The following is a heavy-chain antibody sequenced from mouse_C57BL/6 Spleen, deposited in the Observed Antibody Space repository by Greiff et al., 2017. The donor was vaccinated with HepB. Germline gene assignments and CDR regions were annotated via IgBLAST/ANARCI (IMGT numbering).Heavy chain of an antibody. V-gene: IGHV1-82*01. CDR3: AGDYGSSHDFDY. CDR1: GYAFSSSW. CDR2: IYPGDGDT. D-gene: IGHD1-1*01. Sequence: VQLQQSGPELVKPGASVKISCKASGYAFSSSWMNWVKQRPGKGLEWIGRIYPGDGDTNYNGKFKGKATLTADKSSSTAYMQLSSLTSEDSAVYFCAGDYGSSHDFDYWGQGTTLTVSS. J-gene: IGHJ2*01.